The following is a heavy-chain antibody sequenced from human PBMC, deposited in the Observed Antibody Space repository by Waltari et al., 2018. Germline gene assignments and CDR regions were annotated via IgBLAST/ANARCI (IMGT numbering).Heavy chain of an antibody. V-gene: IGHV4-34*01. J-gene: IGHJ4*02. Sequence: QVQLQQWGAGLLKPSETLSLTCAVYGGSFSGYYWSWIRQPPGKGLEWIGEINHSGSTNNNPTRKSRVTISVETSKNQFSLKLSSVTAADTAVYYCARVSSWMGKNDYWGQGTLVTVSS. D-gene: IGHD6-13*01. CDR3: ARVSSWMGKNDY. CDR1: GGSFSGYY. CDR2: INHSGST.